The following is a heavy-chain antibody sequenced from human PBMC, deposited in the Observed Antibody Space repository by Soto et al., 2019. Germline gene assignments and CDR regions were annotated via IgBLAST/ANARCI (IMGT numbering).Heavy chain of an antibody. CDR1: GGSISSGGYY. J-gene: IGHJ5*02. Sequence: SETLSLTCTVSGGSISSGGYYWSWISQHPGKGLEWIGYIYYSGSTYFNPSLKSRLTISVDTSKNQFSLQLSSVTVADTAVYYCARAGHSSSSEGANWFDPWGQGTLVTVSS. CDR3: ARAGHSSSSEGANWFDP. CDR2: IYYSGST. D-gene: IGHD6-6*01. V-gene: IGHV4-31*03.